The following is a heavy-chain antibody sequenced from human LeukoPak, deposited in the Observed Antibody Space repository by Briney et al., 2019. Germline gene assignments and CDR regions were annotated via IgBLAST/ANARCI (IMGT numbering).Heavy chain of an antibody. CDR1: GGSISSYY. J-gene: IGHJ3*02. Sequence: SETLSLTCTVSGGSISSYYWSWIRQPPGKGLEWIGYIYYSGSTNYNPSLKSRVTISVDTSKNQFSLKLSSVTAADTAVYYCARERGNGAFDIWGQGTMVTVSS. CDR2: IYYSGST. V-gene: IGHV4-59*01. CDR3: ARERGNGAFDI. D-gene: IGHD2-8*01.